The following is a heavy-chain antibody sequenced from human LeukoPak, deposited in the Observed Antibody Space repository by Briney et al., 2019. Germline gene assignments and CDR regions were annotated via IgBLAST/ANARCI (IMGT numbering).Heavy chain of an antibody. V-gene: IGHV4-39*01. CDR3: ARPRGAARPHWFDP. CDR2: IYYSGST. J-gene: IGHJ5*02. D-gene: IGHD6-6*01. Sequence: SETLSLTCTVSGGSISSSSYYWGWVRQPPGKGLEWIGSIYYSGSTYYNPSLKSRVTISVDTSKNQFSLKLSSVTAADTAVYYCARPRGAARPHWFDPWGQGTLVTVSS. CDR1: GGSISSSSYY.